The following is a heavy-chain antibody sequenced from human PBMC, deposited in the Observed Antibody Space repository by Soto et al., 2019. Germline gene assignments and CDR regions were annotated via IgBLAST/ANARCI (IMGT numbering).Heavy chain of an antibody. CDR3: ARLYGFSGFDY. J-gene: IGHJ4*02. D-gene: IGHD6-25*01. V-gene: IGHV4-59*08. CDR1: GGSISSYY. CDR2: IYYSGST. Sequence: SETLSLTCTVSGGSISSYYWSWIRQPPGKGLEWFGYIYYSGSTNYNPSLKSRVTLSVDTSKNQFSLKLSFVTAADTAVYYCARLYGFSGFDYWGQGTLVTVS.